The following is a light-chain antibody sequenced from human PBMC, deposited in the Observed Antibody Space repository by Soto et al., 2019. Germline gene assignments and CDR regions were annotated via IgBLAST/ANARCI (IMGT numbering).Light chain of an antibody. CDR2: RDA. CDR1: DIGSTN. CDR3: QVWHSSTVV. Sequence: SYELTQSLSVSVALGQTAKITCGGNDIGSTNVHWYQQKPGQAPVLVIYRDAIRPSGIPERFSGSNSGNTATLTIGRAQAGDEAHYYCQVWHSSTVVFGGGTQVTVL. V-gene: IGLV3-9*01. J-gene: IGLJ2*01.